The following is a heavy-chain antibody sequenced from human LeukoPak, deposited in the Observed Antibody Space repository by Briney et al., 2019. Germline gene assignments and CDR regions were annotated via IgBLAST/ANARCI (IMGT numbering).Heavy chain of an antibody. V-gene: IGHV4-4*09. J-gene: IGHJ5*02. CDR1: GGSISSYY. Sequence: PSETLSLTCTVPGGSISSYYWSWIRQPPGKGLEWIGYIHTSGSTNYNPSLKSRVTISVDTSKNQFSLKLSSVTAADTAVYYCARRRTLGVSGGCCWFDPWGQGTLVTVSS. CDR2: IHTSGST. CDR3: ARRRTLGVSGGCCWFDP. D-gene: IGHD3-16*01.